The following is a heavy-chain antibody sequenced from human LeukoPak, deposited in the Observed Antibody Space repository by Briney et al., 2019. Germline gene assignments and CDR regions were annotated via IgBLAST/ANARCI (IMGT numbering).Heavy chain of an antibody. CDR1: GGSFSGYY. J-gene: IGHJ5*02. CDR3: ARDLYCSGGSCTNWFDP. Sequence: SETLSLTCAVYGGSFSGYYWSWIRQPPGKGLEWIGEINHSGSTNYNPSLKSRVTISVDTSKNQFSLKLSSVTAADTAVYYCARDLYCSGGSCTNWFDPWGQGTLVTVSS. CDR2: INHSGST. D-gene: IGHD2-15*01. V-gene: IGHV4-34*01.